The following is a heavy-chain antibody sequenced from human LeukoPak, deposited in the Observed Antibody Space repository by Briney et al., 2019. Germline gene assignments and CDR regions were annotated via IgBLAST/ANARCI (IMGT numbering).Heavy chain of an antibody. Sequence: EASVKVSCKASGYTFTGYYMHWVRQAPGQGLEWMGWINPNSGGTNYAQKFQGRVTMTRDTSISTAYMELSGLRSDDTAVYYCLRENWYYDYWGQGTLVTVSS. V-gene: IGHV1-2*02. J-gene: IGHJ4*02. CDR2: INPNSGGT. D-gene: IGHD1-1*01. CDR3: LRENWYYDY. CDR1: GYTFTGYY.